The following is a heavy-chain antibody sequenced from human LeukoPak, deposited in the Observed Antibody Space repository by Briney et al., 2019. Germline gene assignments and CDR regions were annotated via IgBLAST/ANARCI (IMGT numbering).Heavy chain of an antibody. CDR3: ARADRLTTRSRDYFDY. J-gene: IGHJ4*02. D-gene: IGHD3-9*01. Sequence: PSETLSLTCTVSGGSISSSSYYWGWIRQPPGKGLEWIGSIYYSGSTYYNPSLKSRVTISVDTSKNQFSLKLSSVTAADTAVYYCARADRLTTRSRDYFDYWGQGTLVTVSS. CDR1: GGSISSSSYY. V-gene: IGHV4-39*07. CDR2: IYYSGST.